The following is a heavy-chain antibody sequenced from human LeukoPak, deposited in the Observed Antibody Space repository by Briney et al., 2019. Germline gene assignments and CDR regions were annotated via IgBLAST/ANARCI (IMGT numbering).Heavy chain of an antibody. CDR1: VFTVSSNY. Sequence: GGSLRLSCAASVFTVSSNYMSWVRQAPGKGLEWVAFIRYDGSNKYYADSVKGRFTISRDNSKNTLYLQMNSLRAEDTAVYYCAKTADGDYELGDYWGQGTLVTVSS. D-gene: IGHD4-17*01. CDR2: IRYDGSNK. J-gene: IGHJ4*02. CDR3: AKTADGDYELGDY. V-gene: IGHV3-30*02.